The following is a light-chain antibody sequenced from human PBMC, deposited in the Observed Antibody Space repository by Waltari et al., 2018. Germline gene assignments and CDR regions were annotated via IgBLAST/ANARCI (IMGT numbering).Light chain of an antibody. Sequence: QSALTQPASVSGSPGQSITISCTGTSGDVGFSNYVSWYQQSPGKVPIVWISEVNIRPSGVSNRFSASKSGNTASLTISGLQSEDEADYYCASHTSRGTWVFGGGTKVTVL. CDR2: EVN. CDR1: SGDVGFSNY. CDR3: ASHTSRGTWV. J-gene: IGLJ3*02. V-gene: IGLV2-14*01.